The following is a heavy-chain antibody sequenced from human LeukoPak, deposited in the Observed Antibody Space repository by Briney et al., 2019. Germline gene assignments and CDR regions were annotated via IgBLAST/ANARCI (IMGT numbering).Heavy chain of an antibody. CDR3: ARSVQTYYYGSGSPYYFDY. CDR2: IYPGDSDT. J-gene: IGHJ4*02. D-gene: IGHD3-10*01. V-gene: IGHV5-51*01. CDR1: GHNFTTYW. Sequence: GESLKISCQVSGHNFTTYWIAWVRQMPGKGLEWMGIIYPGDSDTRYSPSFQGQVTISADKSISTAYLQWSSLKASDTAMYYCARSVQTYYYGSGSPYYFDYWGQGTLVTVSS.